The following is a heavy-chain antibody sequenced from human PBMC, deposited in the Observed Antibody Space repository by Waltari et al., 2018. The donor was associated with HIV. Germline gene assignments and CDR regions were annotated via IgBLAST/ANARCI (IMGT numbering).Heavy chain of an antibody. CDR1: AYNFPSYT. CDR2: INSGNGNS. J-gene: IGHJ4*01. D-gene: IGHD3-16*01. CDR3: ARSGIVRGRSYELLAF. V-gene: IGHV1-3*01. Sequence: QVLLVPSGTSVKQPGASVTISCKASAYNFPSYTVHWVHQAPGRGLECLGWINSGNGNSRYSPGVQDRLTMTRDISAGTSYFVLSGLTSDDTSVYFCARSGIVRGRSYELLAFWGQGT.